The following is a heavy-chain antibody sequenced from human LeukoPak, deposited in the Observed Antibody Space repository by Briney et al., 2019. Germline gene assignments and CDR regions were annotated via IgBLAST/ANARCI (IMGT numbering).Heavy chain of an antibody. J-gene: IGHJ4*02. CDR2: INHSGST. CDR3: ARENDYGDYFDY. CDR1: GFTFSSYA. Sequence: GSLRLSCAASGFTFSSYAMSWVHQPPGKGLEWIGEINHSGSTNYNPSLKSRVTISVDTSKNQFSLKLSSVTAADTAVYYCARENDYGDYFDYWGQGTLVTVSS. D-gene: IGHD4-17*01. V-gene: IGHV4-34*01.